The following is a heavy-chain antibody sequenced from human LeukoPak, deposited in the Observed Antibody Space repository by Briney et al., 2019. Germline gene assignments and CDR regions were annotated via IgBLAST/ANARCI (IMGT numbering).Heavy chain of an antibody. V-gene: IGHV4-34*01. CDR1: GGSFSGYY. D-gene: IGHD2-21*02. Sequence: SETLSLTCAVYGGSFSGYYWSWIRQPPGKGLEWIGEINHSGSTNYNPSLKSRVTISVDTSKNQFSLKLSSVTAADTAVYYCARVLASCGGDCYPLFDYWGQGTLVTVSS. CDR3: ARVLASCGGDCYPLFDY. CDR2: INHSGST. J-gene: IGHJ4*02.